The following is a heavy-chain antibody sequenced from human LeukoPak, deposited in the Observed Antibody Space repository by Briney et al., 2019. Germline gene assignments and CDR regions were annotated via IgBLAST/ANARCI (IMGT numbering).Heavy chain of an antibody. Sequence: SETLSLTCGVSGGSISSTNWWSWVRHPPGQGLQWIGEISLTGEPNYNPSLNGRVTMSLDKSRNQLSLKLTSVTAADTAIYYCSRESGAFCPFGYWGQGTLVTVRS. D-gene: IGHD1-26*01. CDR3: SRESGAFCPFGY. CDR1: GGSISSTNW. V-gene: IGHV4/OR15-8*01. CDR2: ISLTGEP. J-gene: IGHJ4*02.